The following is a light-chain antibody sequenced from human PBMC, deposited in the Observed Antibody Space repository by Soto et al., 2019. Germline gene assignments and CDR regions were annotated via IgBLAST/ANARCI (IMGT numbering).Light chain of an antibody. CDR3: QQFGSSPPRYT. J-gene: IGKJ2*01. V-gene: IGKV3-20*01. Sequence: EIVLTQSPGTLSLSPGDRATLSCRASQSVSNNYLAWYQQKPGQAPRLLIYGASSRTTGIPDRFSGSGSGTDFTLTISRLEPEDFAVYYCQQFGSSPPRYTFGQGTKVDIK. CDR1: QSVSNNY. CDR2: GAS.